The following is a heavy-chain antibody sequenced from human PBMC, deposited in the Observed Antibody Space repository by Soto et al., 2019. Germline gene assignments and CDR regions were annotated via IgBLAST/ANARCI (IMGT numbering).Heavy chain of an antibody. CDR3: ARMTTVTTGLAFDI. V-gene: IGHV4-59*01. CDR1: GGSISSYY. CDR2: IYYSGST. Sequence: SETLSLTCTVSGGSISSYYWSWIRQPPGEGLEWIGYIYYSGSTNYNPSLKSRVTISVDTSKNQFSLKLSSVTAADTAVYYCARMTTVTTGLAFDIWGQGTMVTVSS. D-gene: IGHD4-17*01. J-gene: IGHJ3*02.